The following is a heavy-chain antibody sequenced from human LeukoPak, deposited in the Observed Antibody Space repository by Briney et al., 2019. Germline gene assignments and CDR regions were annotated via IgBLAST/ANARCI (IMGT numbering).Heavy chain of an antibody. CDR3: AIGRTTVTTFDP. Sequence: PSETLSLTCAVYGGSFSGYYWSWIRQPPGKGLEWIGEINHSGSTNYNPSLKSRVTISVDTSKNQFSLKLSSVTAADTAVYYCAIGRTTVTTFDPWGQGTLVTVSS. J-gene: IGHJ5*02. CDR2: INHSGST. V-gene: IGHV4-34*01. CDR1: GGSFSGYY. D-gene: IGHD4-11*01.